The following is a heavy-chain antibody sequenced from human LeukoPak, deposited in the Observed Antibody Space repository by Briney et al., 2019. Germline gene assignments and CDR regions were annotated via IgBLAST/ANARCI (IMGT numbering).Heavy chain of an antibody. CDR2: IWYDGSNK. D-gene: IGHD3-16*01. CDR1: GFTFSSYG. V-gene: IGHV3-33*01. J-gene: IGHJ4*02. Sequence: PGGSLRLSCAASGFTFSSYGMHWVRQAPGKGLEWVAVIWYDGSNKYYADSVKGRITISKEHSKNTIYLQMNSLRAEDTAVYYCARDPRGGLSTPNFDYWGRGTLVTVSS. CDR3: ARDPRGGLSTPNFDY.